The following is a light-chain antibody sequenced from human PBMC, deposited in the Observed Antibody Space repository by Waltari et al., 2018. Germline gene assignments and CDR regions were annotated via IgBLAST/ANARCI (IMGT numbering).Light chain of an antibody. V-gene: IGKV1-39*01. CDR3: QQGYSTPYT. CDR1: QSISSY. J-gene: IGKJ2*01. CDR2: AAS. Sequence: DIQMTQSPSSLSSSLGDRVTITCRASQSISSYLNWYQQKPGKAPKLLIYAASSLQSGVPARFSGSGSGTDFTLTISSLQPEDFATYYCQQGYSTPYTFGQGTKLEIK.